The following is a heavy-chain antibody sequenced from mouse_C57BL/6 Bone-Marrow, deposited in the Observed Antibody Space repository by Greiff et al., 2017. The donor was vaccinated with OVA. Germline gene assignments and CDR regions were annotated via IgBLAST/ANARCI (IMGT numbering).Heavy chain of an antibody. D-gene: IGHD2-1*01. V-gene: IGHV14-2*01. CDR2: IDPEDGET. Sequence: VQLQQSGAELVKPGASVKLSCTASGFNIKDYYMHWVKQRTEQGLEWIGRIDPEDGETKYAPEFQGKATITADTSSNTAYLQLSSLTSEDTAVYYCAFLLADYWGQGTTLTVSS. CDR1: GFNIKDYY. CDR3: AFLLADY. J-gene: IGHJ2*01.